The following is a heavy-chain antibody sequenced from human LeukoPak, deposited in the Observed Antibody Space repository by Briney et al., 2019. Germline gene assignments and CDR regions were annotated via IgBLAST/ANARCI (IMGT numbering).Heavy chain of an antibody. CDR3: ARHDLSVGGYHYFDY. J-gene: IGHJ4*02. V-gene: IGHV4-4*07. Sequence: SETLSLTFTVSGGSITGYYWTWIRQPAEKGLEWIGRIYTSDNTIYNPSLRSRVTMSVDTSKNQFSLKLSSVTAADTAVYYCARHDLSVGGYHYFDYWGQGTLVTVSS. CDR1: GGSITGYY. D-gene: IGHD3-22*01. CDR2: IYTSDNT.